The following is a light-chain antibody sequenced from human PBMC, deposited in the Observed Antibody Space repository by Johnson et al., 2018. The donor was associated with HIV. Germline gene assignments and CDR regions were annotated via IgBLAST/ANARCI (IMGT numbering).Light chain of an antibody. CDR2: ENK. Sequence: SVLTQPPSVSAAPGQMVSISCSGSSSNIGKNYVSWYLQFPGTAHKLLIHENKKRPSGIPDRFSGSKSGTSATLDITGLKTGDEADYYCGTWDSSLGAWVFGTGTKVTVL. CDR1: SSNIGKNY. CDR3: GTWDSSLGAWV. V-gene: IGLV1-51*02. J-gene: IGLJ1*01.